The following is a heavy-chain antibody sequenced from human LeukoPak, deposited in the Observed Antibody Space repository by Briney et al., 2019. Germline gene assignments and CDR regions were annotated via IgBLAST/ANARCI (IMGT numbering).Heavy chain of an antibody. Sequence: SETLSLTCAVYGGSFSGYYWSWIRQPPGKGLEWIGEINHSGSTNYNPSLKSRVTISVDTSKNQFSLKLSSVTAADTAVYDCARVWSRYYYYYMDVWGKGTTVTVSS. J-gene: IGHJ6*03. D-gene: IGHD3-16*01. CDR1: GGSFSGYY. CDR3: ARVWSRYYYYYMDV. CDR2: INHSGST. V-gene: IGHV4-34*01.